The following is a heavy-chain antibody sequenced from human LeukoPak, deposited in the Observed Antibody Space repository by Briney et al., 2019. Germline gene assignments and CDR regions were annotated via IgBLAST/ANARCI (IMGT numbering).Heavy chain of an antibody. D-gene: IGHD4-17*01. CDR3: ARMTTGHDY. CDR2: VNHSGYT. Sequence: SETLSLTCGVSGTSFTSYYWSWIRQTPGKGLEWIGEVNHSGYTNLNPSLKSRVTISVDTSKNQFSLMMTSVTAADTAVYFCARMTTGHDYWGQGALVTVSS. J-gene: IGHJ4*02. CDR1: GTSFTSYY. V-gene: IGHV4-34*01.